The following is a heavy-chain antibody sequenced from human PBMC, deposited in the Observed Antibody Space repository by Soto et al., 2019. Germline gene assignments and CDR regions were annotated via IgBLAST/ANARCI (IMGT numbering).Heavy chain of an antibody. CDR2: IYYSEST. V-gene: IGHV4-31*03. CDR3: ARDPFGIEAAGRLWFDP. J-gene: IGHJ5*02. CDR1: GGSISSGGYY. D-gene: IGHD6-13*01. Sequence: QVQLQESGPGLVKPSQTLSLTCTVSGGSISSGGYYWSWIRQHPGKGLEWIGYIYYSESTYYNPSLKSRVTISVDTSKNKCSLKLSSVTAADTAMYYCARDPFGIEAAGRLWFDPWGQGTLVTVSS.